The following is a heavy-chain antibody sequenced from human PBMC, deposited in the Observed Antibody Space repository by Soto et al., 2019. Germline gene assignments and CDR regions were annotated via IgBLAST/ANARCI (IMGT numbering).Heavy chain of an antibody. J-gene: IGHJ6*02. D-gene: IGHD5-12*01. Sequence: QVQLVQSGAEVKKPGASVKVSCKASGYTFTSYYMHWVRQAPGQGLEWMGIINPSGGSTSYAQKFQGRVTMTRDTSTSTVYMELSSLRSEDTAVYYCARDWTDEMAKMGGMDVWGQGTTVTVSS. CDR3: ARDWTDEMAKMGGMDV. CDR1: GYTFTSYY. CDR2: INPSGGST. V-gene: IGHV1-46*01.